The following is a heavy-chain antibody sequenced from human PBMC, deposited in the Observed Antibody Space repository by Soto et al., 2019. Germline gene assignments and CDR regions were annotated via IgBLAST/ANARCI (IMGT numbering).Heavy chain of an antibody. CDR2: ISSSSSTI. CDR3: ARAELEPTLMYYFDY. J-gene: IGHJ4*02. V-gene: IGHV3-48*01. CDR1: GFTFSSYS. D-gene: IGHD1-1*01. Sequence: GGSLRLSCAASGFTFSSYSMNWVRQAPGKGLEWVSYISSSSSTIYYADSVKGRFTISRDNAKNSLYLQMNSLRAEDTAVYYCARAELEPTLMYYFDYWGQGTLVTVSS.